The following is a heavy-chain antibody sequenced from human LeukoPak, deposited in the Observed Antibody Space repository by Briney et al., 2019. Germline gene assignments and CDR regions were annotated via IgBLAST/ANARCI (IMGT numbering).Heavy chain of an antibody. J-gene: IGHJ3*02. Sequence: PSETLSLTCSVSGGSISSYYWNWIRQPPGKGLEWIGSISYSGSTNYNPSLESRVTISVDTSKNQFSLKLSSVTAADTAVYYCARRPRRGYSKLSWAFDIWDQGTMVTVSS. CDR1: GGSISSYY. V-gene: IGHV4-59*12. D-gene: IGHD6-13*01. CDR2: ISYSGST. CDR3: ARRPRRGYSKLSWAFDI.